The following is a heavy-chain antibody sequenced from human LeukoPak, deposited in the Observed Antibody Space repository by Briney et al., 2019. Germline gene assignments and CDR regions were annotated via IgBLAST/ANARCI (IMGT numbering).Heavy chain of an antibody. J-gene: IGHJ6*02. Sequence: PSETLSLTCTVSGGSISSGGYYWSWIRQHPGKGLEWIGYIYYSGSTYYNPSLKSRVTISVDTSKNQFSLKLSSVTAADTAVYYCARWVKGRDGYPSHYYYGMDVWGQGTTVTVSS. CDR3: ARWVKGRDGYPSHYYYGMDV. D-gene: IGHD5-24*01. CDR2: IYYSGST. V-gene: IGHV4-31*03. CDR1: GGSISSGGYY.